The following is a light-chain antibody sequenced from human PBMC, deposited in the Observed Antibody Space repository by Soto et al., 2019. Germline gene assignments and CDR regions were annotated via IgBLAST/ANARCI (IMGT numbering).Light chain of an antibody. CDR2: KAS. V-gene: IGKV1-5*03. Sequence: DIQMTQSPSTLSASVRDRVIMTCRASQNIDTWLAWYQQKPGKAPKLLIYKASSLESGVPSRFSGSGSGTEFTLTISSLQPDDFATYYCQQYDDYPFTFGPGTKVDIK. J-gene: IGKJ3*01. CDR1: QNIDTW. CDR3: QQYDDYPFT.